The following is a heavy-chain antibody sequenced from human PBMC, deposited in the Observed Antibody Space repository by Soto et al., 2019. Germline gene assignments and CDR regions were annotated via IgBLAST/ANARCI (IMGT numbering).Heavy chain of an antibody. CDR2: INPSGGST. V-gene: IGHV1-46*01. J-gene: IGHJ3*02. Sequence: ASVEVSSKASGYTFTSYYMHWVRQAPGQGLEWIGIINPSGGSTSYAQKFQGRVTMTRDTSTSTVYMELSSLRSEDTAVYYCARLYQVEDYYDSSGYPLAFDIWGQGTMVTVS. CDR1: GYTFTSYY. CDR3: ARLYQVEDYYDSSGYPLAFDI. D-gene: IGHD3-22*01.